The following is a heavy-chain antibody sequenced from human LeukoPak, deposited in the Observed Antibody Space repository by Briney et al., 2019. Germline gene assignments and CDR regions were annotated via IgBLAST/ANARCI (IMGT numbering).Heavy chain of an antibody. Sequence: GGSLRLSCAASGFTFNTYAMNWVRQAPGKGLEWVSDISGSDGSTYYADSVRGRFTISRDNSKNTLYLQMNSLRAEDTAVYYCAKDRGDVDLQYFDSWGQGTLVTVSS. D-gene: IGHD3-10*01. J-gene: IGHJ4*02. CDR2: ISGSDGST. CDR1: GFTFNTYA. V-gene: IGHV3-23*01. CDR3: AKDRGDVDLQYFDS.